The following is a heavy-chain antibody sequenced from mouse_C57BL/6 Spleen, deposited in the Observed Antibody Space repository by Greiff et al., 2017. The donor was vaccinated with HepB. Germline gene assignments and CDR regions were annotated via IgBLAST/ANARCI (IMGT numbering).Heavy chain of an antibody. CDR3: ASITTVVGYYFDY. CDR2: IDPSDSYT. Sequence: QVQLKESGAELVKPGASVKLSCKASGYTFTSYWMQWVKQRPGQGLEWIGEIDPSDSYTNYNQKFKGKATLTVDTSSSTAYMQLSSLTSEDSAVYYCASITTVVGYYFDYWGQGTTLTVSS. CDR1: GYTFTSYW. J-gene: IGHJ2*01. V-gene: IGHV1-50*01. D-gene: IGHD1-1*01.